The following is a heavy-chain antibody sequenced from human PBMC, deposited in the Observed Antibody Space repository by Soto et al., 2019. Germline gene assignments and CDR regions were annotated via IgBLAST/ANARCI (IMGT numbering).Heavy chain of an antibody. V-gene: IGHV3-33*01. D-gene: IGHD1-26*01. Sequence: QVQLVESGGGVVQPGRSLRLSCAASGFTFSSYGMHWVRQAPGKGLEWVAVIWYDGSNKYYADSVKGRFTISRDNSKNTLYLQMNSLRAEDTAVYYCARVTIVGTGAAFDIWGQGTMVTVSS. J-gene: IGHJ3*02. CDR2: IWYDGSNK. CDR3: ARVTIVGTGAAFDI. CDR1: GFTFSSYG.